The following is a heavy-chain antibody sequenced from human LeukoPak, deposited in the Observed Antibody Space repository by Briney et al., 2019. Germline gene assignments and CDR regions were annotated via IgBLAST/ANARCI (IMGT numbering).Heavy chain of an antibody. CDR3: ARQGSMVRGVTLKDWFDP. V-gene: IGHV4-34*01. D-gene: IGHD3-10*01. J-gene: IGHJ5*02. Sequence: PSETLSLTCAVYGGSFSGYYWSWIRQPPGKGLEWIGEINHSGSTNYNPSLKSRVTISVDTSKNQFPLKLSSVTAADTAVYYCARQGSMVRGVTLKDWFDPWGQGTLVTVSS. CDR1: GGSFSGYY. CDR2: INHSGST.